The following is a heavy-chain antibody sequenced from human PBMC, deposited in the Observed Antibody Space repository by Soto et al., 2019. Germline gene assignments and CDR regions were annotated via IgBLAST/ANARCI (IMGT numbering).Heavy chain of an antibody. CDR1: GYSFTSYW. Sequence: GESLKISCKGSGYSFTSYWISWVRQMPGKGLGWMGRIDPSDSYTNYSPSFQGHVTISADKSISTAYLQRSSLKASDTAMYYCARHDDSSWYGDNWFDPWGQGTLVTVSS. J-gene: IGHJ5*02. V-gene: IGHV5-10-1*01. D-gene: IGHD6-13*01. CDR2: IDPSDSYT. CDR3: ARHDDSSWYGDNWFDP.